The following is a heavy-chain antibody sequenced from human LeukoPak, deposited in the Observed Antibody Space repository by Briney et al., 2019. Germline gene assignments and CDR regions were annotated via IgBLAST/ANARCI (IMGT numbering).Heavy chain of an antibody. CDR2: ISSSSSTI. Sequence: GGSLRLSCAASGFTFSSYSMDWVRQAPGKGLEWVSYISSSSSTIYYADSVKGRFTISRDKAKNSLYLQMNSLRDEDTAVYYCAKDTAARRVYYFDYWGQGTLVTVSS. V-gene: IGHV3-48*02. J-gene: IGHJ4*02. D-gene: IGHD6-6*01. CDR1: GFTFSSYS. CDR3: AKDTAARRVYYFDY.